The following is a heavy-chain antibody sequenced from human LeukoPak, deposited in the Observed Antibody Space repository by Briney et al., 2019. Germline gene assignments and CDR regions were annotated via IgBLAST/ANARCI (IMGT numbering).Heavy chain of an antibody. J-gene: IGHJ4*02. Sequence: PGGSLRLSCAASGFTVSSNYMSWVRQAPGKGLEWVSAISSGGNTYYADSVKGRFTISRDSSKNTLYLQMNSLRAEDRAVYYCARGYNYALILWGQGTLVTVSS. CDR1: GFTVSSNY. D-gene: IGHD5-18*01. CDR3: ARGYNYALIL. CDR2: ISSGGNT. V-gene: IGHV3-66*01.